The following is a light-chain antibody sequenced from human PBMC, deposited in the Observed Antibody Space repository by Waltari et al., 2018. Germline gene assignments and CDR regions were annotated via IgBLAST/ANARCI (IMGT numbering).Light chain of an antibody. CDR1: QSIGDW. CDR2: KAS. J-gene: IGKJ1*01. V-gene: IGKV1-5*03. Sequence: DIQMTQSPPTLSASVGDRVTITCRASQSIGDWLAWYQQKPGKAPRPLIYKASSLQIGVSSRFSGSGSGTEFTLTISSLRPSDVATYYCQQYNSNSWMFGQGTKVEIK. CDR3: QQYNSNSWM.